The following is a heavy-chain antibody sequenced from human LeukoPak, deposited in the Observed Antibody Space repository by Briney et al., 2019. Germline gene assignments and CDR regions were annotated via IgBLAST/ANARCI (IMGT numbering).Heavy chain of an antibody. V-gene: IGHV1-69*04. CDR2: IIPILGIA. Sequence: SVKVPCKASGGTFSSYAISWVRQAPGQGLEWMGRIIPILGIANYAQKFQGRVTITADKSTSTAYMELSSLRSEDTAVYYCARLLGTEGFDYWGQGTLVTVSS. CDR1: GGTFSSYA. CDR3: ARLLGTEGFDY. J-gene: IGHJ4*02. D-gene: IGHD1-1*01.